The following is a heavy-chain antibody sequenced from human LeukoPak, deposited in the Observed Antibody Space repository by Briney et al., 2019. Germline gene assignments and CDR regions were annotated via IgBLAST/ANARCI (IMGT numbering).Heavy chain of an antibody. CDR3: ASASSHRIAAGGDY. V-gene: IGHV3-74*01. D-gene: IGHD6-13*01. Sequence: GGSLRLSCAASGFTFSNYWMHGVRQAPGKGLVWVSRINSDGSRRNYADSVKGRFTISRDNAKNTLYLQMNSLRAEDTAVYYCASASSHRIAAGGDYWGQGTLVTVSS. CDR2: INSDGSRR. J-gene: IGHJ4*02. CDR1: GFTFSNYW.